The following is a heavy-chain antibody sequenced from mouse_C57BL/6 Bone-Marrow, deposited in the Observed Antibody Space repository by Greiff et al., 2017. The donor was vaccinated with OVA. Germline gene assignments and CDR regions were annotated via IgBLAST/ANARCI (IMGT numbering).Heavy chain of an antibody. V-gene: IGHV14-3*01. D-gene: IGHD2-1*01. J-gene: IGHJ4*01. CDR1: GFNIKNTY. CDR3: ASLLTRGYYAMDY. Sequence: VHVKQSVAELVRPGASVKLSCTASGFNIKNTYMHWVKQRPEQGLEWIGRIDPANGNTKYAPKFQGKATITADTSSNTAYLQLSSLTSEDTAIYYCASLLTRGYYAMDYWGQGTSVTVSS. CDR2: IDPANGNT.